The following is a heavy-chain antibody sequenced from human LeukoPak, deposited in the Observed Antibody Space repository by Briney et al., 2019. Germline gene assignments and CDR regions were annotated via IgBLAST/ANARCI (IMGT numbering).Heavy chain of an antibody. V-gene: IGHV1-69*13. CDR3: ARAGYYDFWSGSPYFDY. J-gene: IGHJ4*02. CDR1: GGTFSSYA. Sequence: ASVKVSCKASGGTFSSYAISWVRQAPGQGLEWMGGIIPIFGTANYAQKFQGRVTITADESTSTAYMELSSLRSEDTAVYYCARAGYYDFWSGSPYFDYWGQGTLVTVSS. D-gene: IGHD3-3*01. CDR2: IIPIFGTA.